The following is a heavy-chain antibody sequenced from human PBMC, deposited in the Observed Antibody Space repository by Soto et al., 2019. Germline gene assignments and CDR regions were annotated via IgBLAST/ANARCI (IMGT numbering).Heavy chain of an antibody. Sequence: GGSLRLSCAASGFTFSDYYMSWIRQAPGKGLEWVSYISSSGSTIYYADSVKGRFTISRDNAKNSLYLQMNSLRAEDTSLYYCARENWNDYSHAFDIWGQGTMVTVSS. CDR1: GFTFSDYY. D-gene: IGHD1-1*01. CDR3: ARENWNDYSHAFDI. J-gene: IGHJ3*02. CDR2: ISSSGSTI. V-gene: IGHV3-11*01.